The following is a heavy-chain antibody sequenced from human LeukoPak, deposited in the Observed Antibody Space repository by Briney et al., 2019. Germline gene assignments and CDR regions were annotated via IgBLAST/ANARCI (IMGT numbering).Heavy chain of an antibody. CDR3: ARITTRYFDY. J-gene: IGHJ4*02. D-gene: IGHD1-1*01. CDR2: ISSNGGST. Sequence: GGSLRLSCAASGFTFSSYAMHWVRQAPGKGLEYVSAISSNGGSTYYANSVKGRFTISRDNSKNTLYLQMGSLRAEDMAVYYCARITTRYFDYWGQGTLVTVSS. V-gene: IGHV3-64*01. CDR1: GFTFSSYA.